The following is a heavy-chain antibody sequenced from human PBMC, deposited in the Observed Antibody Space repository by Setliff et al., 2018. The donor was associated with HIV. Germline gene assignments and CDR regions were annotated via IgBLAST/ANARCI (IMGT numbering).Heavy chain of an antibody. D-gene: IGHD3-10*01. V-gene: IGHV4-39*02. CDR2: ISSSGST. CDR1: GGSINISNDH. CDR3: ARRLLRGVRGPPCFDY. J-gene: IGHJ4*02. Sequence: SETLSLTCTVSGGSINISNDHWGWIRQPPGKGLEWIGGISSSGSTYYNPSLKSRVTISLDTSKKHFSLDLCSVTAADTAVYYCARRLLRGVRGPPCFDYWGQGTLVTSPQ.